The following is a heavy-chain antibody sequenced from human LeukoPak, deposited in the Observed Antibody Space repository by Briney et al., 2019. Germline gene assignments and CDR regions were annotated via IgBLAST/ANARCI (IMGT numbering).Heavy chain of an antibody. CDR3: AREGIAVAGSFDY. V-gene: IGHV4-59*01. Sequence: PSETLSLTCTVPGGSISSYYWSWIRQPPGKGLEWIGYIYYSGSTNYNPSLKSRVTISVDTSKNQFSLKLSSVTAADTAVYYCAREGIAVAGSFDYWGQGTLVTVSS. J-gene: IGHJ4*02. CDR2: IYYSGST. CDR1: GGSISSYY. D-gene: IGHD6-19*01.